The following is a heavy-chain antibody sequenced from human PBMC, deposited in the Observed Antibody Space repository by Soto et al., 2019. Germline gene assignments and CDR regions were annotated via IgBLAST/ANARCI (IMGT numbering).Heavy chain of an antibody. CDR2: MNPNSGNT. J-gene: IGHJ4*02. CDR1: GYTFTSYD. Sequence: GASVKVSCKASGYTFTSYDINWVRQATGQGLEWMGWMNPNSGNTGYAQKFQGRVTMTRNTSISTAYMELSSLRSEDTAVYYCAREPIDQLTGTTWGCYFDYWGQGTLVTVSS. D-gene: IGHD1-7*01. CDR3: AREPIDQLTGTTWGCYFDY. V-gene: IGHV1-8*01.